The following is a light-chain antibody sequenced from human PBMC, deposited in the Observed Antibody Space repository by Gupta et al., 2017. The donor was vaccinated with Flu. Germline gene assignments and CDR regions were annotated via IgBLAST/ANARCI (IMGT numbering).Light chain of an antibody. J-gene: IGLJ1*01. V-gene: IGLV3-1*01. CDR3: HAWDSSTYV. Sequence: TCSGSKIGHKYEYWYQQIQGQYLVVVSYQESKLPAATPVRFSGSNTGNTATLTSSGTQAMDDDDYYGHAWDSSTYVFGTGTKFTVL. CDR2: QES. CDR1: KIGHKY.